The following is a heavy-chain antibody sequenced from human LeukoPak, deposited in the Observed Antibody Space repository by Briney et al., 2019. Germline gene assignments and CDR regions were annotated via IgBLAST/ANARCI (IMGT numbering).Heavy chain of an antibody. V-gene: IGHV3-53*05. J-gene: IGHJ4*02. Sequence: PGGSLRLSCAASGFTVSSNYMSWVRQAPGKGLEWVSVIYSGGSTYYADSVKGRFSIFRDNSKNTVYLQMNSLRAEDTAVYYCATAPWAFDYWGPGTLVTVSS. CDR3: ATAPWAFDY. CDR1: GFTVSSNY. D-gene: IGHD1-26*01. CDR2: IYSGGST.